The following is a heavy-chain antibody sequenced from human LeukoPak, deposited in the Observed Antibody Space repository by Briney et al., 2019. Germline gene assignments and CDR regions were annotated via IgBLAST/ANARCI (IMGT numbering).Heavy chain of an antibody. Sequence: GGSLRLSCAASGFTLNTYGMSWVRQAPGKGPEWVSSINGNGGSTFYADSVRGRFTISGDNSQNTLYLEMNSLRAEDSAVYYCAKDPHDTSGYYLDYWGQGTRVTVSS. D-gene: IGHD3-22*01. J-gene: IGHJ4*02. V-gene: IGHV3-23*01. CDR2: INGNGGST. CDR1: GFTLNTYG. CDR3: AKDPHDTSGYYLDY.